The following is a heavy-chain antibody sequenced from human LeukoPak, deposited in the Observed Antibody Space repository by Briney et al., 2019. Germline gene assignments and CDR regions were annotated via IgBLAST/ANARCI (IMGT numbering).Heavy chain of an antibody. CDR3: YCLMTTTPGWDY. CDR1: GFTFSSYW. D-gene: IGHD4-17*01. J-gene: IGHJ4*02. CDR2: INSDGSST. Sequence: PGGSLRLSCAASGFTFSSYWMHWVRQAPGKGLVWVSRINSDGSSTSYADSVKGRFTISRDNAKNTLYLQMNGLRAEDTAVYYCYCLMTTTPGWDYWGQGTLVTVSS. V-gene: IGHV3-74*01.